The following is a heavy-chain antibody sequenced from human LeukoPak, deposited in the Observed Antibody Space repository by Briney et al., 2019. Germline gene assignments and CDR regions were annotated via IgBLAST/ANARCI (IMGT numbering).Heavy chain of an antibody. CDR3: ARVVPAAIRNWFDP. CDR2: ISAYNGNT. D-gene: IGHD2-2*01. J-gene: IGHJ5*02. CDR1: GYTFTSYG. Sequence: ASVKVSCKASGYTFTSYGISCVRQAPGQGLEWMGWISAYNGNTNYAQKLQGRVTMTTDTSTSTAYMELRSLRSDDTAVYYCARVVPAAIRNWFDPWGQGTLVTVSS. V-gene: IGHV1-18*01.